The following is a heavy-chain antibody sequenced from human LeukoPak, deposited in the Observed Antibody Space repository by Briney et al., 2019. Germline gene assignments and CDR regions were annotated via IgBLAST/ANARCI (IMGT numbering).Heavy chain of an antibody. D-gene: IGHD6-13*01. Sequence: SETLSLTCTVSGGSISSSSYYWGWIRQPPGKGLEWIGSIYYSGSTYYNPSLKSRVTISVDTSKNQFSLKLSSVTAADTAVYYCARAGSAAAGPNLFDYWGQGTLVTVSS. J-gene: IGHJ4*02. CDR3: ARAGSAAAGPNLFDY. CDR1: GGSISSSSYY. V-gene: IGHV4-39*07. CDR2: IYYSGST.